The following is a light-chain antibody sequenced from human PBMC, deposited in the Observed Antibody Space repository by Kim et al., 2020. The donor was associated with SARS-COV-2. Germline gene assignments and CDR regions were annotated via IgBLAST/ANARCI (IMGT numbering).Light chain of an antibody. CDR1: QSVLYSPTNKNY. CDR2: WAS. J-gene: IGKJ2*01. CDR3: QQYYSLYT. V-gene: IGKV4-1*01. Sequence: DIVMTQSPDSLAVSLGERATINCKSSQSVLYSPTNKNYLAWYQQKPGQPPRLLISWASTRESGVPDRFSASGSGTDFTLTISSLQAEDVAIYYCQQYYSLYTFGQGTKLEIK.